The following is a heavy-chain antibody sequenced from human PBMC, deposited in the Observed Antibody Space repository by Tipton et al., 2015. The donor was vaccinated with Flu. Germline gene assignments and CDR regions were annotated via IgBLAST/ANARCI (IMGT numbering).Heavy chain of an antibody. CDR3: ARHDGGSRDAFDI. D-gene: IGHD3-16*01. V-gene: IGHV4-59*08. CDR2: IYYTGST. Sequence: TLSLTCTVSGGSISTYSWSWIRQPPGKGLEWIRYIYYTGSTNYNPSLKSRVTISVDTSKNQFSLRLNSVTAADPAVYYCARHDGGSRDAFDIWGQGTMVTVSS. CDR1: GGSISTYS. J-gene: IGHJ3*02.